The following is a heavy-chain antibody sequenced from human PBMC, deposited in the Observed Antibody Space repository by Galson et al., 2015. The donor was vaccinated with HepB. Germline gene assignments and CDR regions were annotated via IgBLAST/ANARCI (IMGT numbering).Heavy chain of an antibody. D-gene: IGHD6-19*01. Sequence: SVKVSCKASGYTFTSYYMHWVRQAPGQGLEWMGIINPSGGSTSYAQKFQGRVTMTRDTSTSTVYMELSSLRSEDTAVYYCAFSSGWYKRIDPWGQGTLVTVSS. J-gene: IGHJ5*02. CDR2: INPSGGST. V-gene: IGHV1-46*01. CDR1: GYTFTSYY. CDR3: AFSSGWYKRIDP.